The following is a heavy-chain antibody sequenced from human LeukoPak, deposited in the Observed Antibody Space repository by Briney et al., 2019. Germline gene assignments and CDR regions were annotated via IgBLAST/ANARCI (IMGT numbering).Heavy chain of an antibody. CDR2: IFASGSTT. V-gene: IGHV3-23*05. D-gene: IGHD1-14*01. CDR3: AKDLRPDGISDFDH. Sequence: GGSLRLSCAASGFTFSGYAMNWVRQAPGKGLEWVSLIFASGSTTKYADSVKGRFTISRDNSKSTLYLQMNSLRAEDTAVYYCAKDLRPDGISDFDHWGQGTLVTVSS. J-gene: IGHJ4*02. CDR1: GFTFSGYA.